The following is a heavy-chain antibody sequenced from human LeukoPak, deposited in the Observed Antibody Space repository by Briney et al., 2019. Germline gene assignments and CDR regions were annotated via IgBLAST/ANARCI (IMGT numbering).Heavy chain of an antibody. J-gene: IGHJ3*02. CDR3: ARMIYDFWSGRRAFDI. V-gene: IGHV3-30*19. D-gene: IGHD3-3*01. CDR1: GFTFSSYG. CDR2: ISYDGSNK. Sequence: GGSLRLSCAASGFTFSSYGMHWVRQAPGKGLEWVAVISYDGSNKYYADSVKGRFTISRDNSKNTLYLQMNSLRAEDTAVYYCARMIYDFWSGRRAFDIWGQGTMVTVSS.